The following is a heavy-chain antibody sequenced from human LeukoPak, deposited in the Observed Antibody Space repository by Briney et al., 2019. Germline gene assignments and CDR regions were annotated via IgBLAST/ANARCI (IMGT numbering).Heavy chain of an antibody. V-gene: IGHV3-33*08. CDR1: GFTFRNYV. CDR3: AREQYYYDSSGYGPAFDY. D-gene: IGHD3-22*01. Sequence: GGSLRLSCAASGFTFRNYVIHWVRQAPGKGLEWVAVIWYDGSNKYYADSVKGRFTISRDNSKNTLYLQMNSLRAEDTAVYYCAREQYYYDSSGYGPAFDYWGQGTLVTVSS. CDR2: IWYDGSNK. J-gene: IGHJ4*02.